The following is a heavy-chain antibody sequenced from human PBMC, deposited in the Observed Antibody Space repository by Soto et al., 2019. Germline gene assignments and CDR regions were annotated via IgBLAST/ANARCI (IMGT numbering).Heavy chain of an antibody. Sequence: QVQLVESGGGVVQSGRSLRLSCAASGFDFKAYGMHWVRQAPGKGLEWVALISYDGANKQYGDPVKGRFTISRDTSINTLYLQMDSLRADDTAVYWCAKDLEGDTVTGYSYGLDVWGQGTTVTVSS. CDR2: ISYDGANK. V-gene: IGHV3-30*18. CDR1: GFDFKAYG. D-gene: IGHD3-3*01. CDR3: AKDLEGDTVTGYSYGLDV. J-gene: IGHJ6*02.